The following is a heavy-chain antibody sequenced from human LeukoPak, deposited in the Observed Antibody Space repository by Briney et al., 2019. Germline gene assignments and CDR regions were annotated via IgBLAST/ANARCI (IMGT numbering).Heavy chain of an antibody. Sequence: GGSLRLSCAASGFTFSSYAMSWVRQAPGKGLEWVSAISGSGGSTYYPDSVKGRFTISRDNSKNTLYLQMNSLRAEDTAVYYCAKDLHIVVVTAGGVFDIWGQGTMVTVSS. CDR2: ISGSGGST. CDR1: GFTFSSYA. V-gene: IGHV3-23*01. J-gene: IGHJ3*02. D-gene: IGHD2-21*02. CDR3: AKDLHIVVVTAGGVFDI.